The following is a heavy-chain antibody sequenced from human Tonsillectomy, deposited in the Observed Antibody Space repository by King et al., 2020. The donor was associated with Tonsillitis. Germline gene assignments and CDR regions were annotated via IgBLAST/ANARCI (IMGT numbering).Heavy chain of an antibody. CDR1: GFTFSSYA. CDR3: ASPPRYFAY. Sequence: VQLVESGGGVVQPGRSLRLSCAASGFTFSSYAMHWVRQAPGKGLEWVAVISYDGSSKYYADSVKGRFTISRDNSKNTLYLQMSSLRVEDTSVYYCASPPRYFAYWGQGTLVTVSS. J-gene: IGHJ4*02. V-gene: IGHV3-30-3*01. CDR2: ISYDGSSK.